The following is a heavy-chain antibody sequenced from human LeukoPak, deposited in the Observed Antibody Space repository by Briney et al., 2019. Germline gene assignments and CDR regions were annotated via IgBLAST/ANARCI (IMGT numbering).Heavy chain of an antibody. CDR1: GGSISSSSYY. J-gene: IGHJ4*02. Sequence: SETLSLTCTVSGGSISSSSYYWGWIRQPPGKGLEWIGSIYYSGSTYYNPSLKSRVTISVDTSKNQFSLKLSSVTAADTAVYYCARAPEDGSSTNWGQGTLVTVSS. D-gene: IGHD2-2*01. CDR2: IYYSGST. V-gene: IGHV4-39*07. CDR3: ARAPEDGSSTN.